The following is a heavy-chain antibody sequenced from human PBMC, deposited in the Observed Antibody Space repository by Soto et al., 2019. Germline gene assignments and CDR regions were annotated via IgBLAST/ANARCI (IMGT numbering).Heavy chain of an antibody. Sequence: ASVKVSCKASGYTFTRYGIGWARQAPGQGLEWMGWINTYNGNTNYAQNVQGRVTLTTDTSTSTAYMELRSLRSNVTAIYYCAMVDVYVTPSPQDVWGQGTTVTVSS. D-gene: IGHD3-16*01. CDR3: AMVDVYVTPSPQDV. V-gene: IGHV1-18*01. CDR1: GYTFTRYG. CDR2: INTYNGNT. J-gene: IGHJ6*02.